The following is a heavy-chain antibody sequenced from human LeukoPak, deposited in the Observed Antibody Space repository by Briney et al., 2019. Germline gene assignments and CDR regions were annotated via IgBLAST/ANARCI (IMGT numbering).Heavy chain of an antibody. J-gene: IGHJ4*02. Sequence: ASVKVSCKASGYTFTGYYMHWVRQAPGQGHEWMGWINLNSGGTNYAQKFQGRVTMTSDTSISTAYMELSRLRSDDTAVYYCARDVPQGEQWLVRHLDYWGQGTLVTVSS. CDR3: ARDVPQGEQWLVRHLDY. CDR1: GYTFTGYY. CDR2: INLNSGGT. V-gene: IGHV1-2*02. D-gene: IGHD6-19*01.